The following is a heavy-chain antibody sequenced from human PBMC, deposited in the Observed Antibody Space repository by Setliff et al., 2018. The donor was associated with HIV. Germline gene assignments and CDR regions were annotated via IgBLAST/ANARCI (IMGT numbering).Heavy chain of an antibody. CDR3: ARFYYHYDSTNDAFDI. V-gene: IGHV4-61*02. CDR1: GGSISSGSHY. Sequence: SETLSLTCTVSGGSISSGSHYWSWIRQPAGKGLEWIGRIHTRGSTDYNPSLKSRVTISVDTSKNQFSLKLSSVTAADTAVYYCARFYYHYDSTNDAFDIWGQGTMVTVSS. J-gene: IGHJ3*02. CDR2: IHTRGST. D-gene: IGHD3-22*01.